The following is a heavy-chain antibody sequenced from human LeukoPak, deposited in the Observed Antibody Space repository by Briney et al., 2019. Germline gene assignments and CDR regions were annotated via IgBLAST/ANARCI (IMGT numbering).Heavy chain of an antibody. CDR2: IYHSGST. D-gene: IGHD6-19*01. Sequence: SETLSLTCAVPGGSISSNKWWSWVRQPPGKGLEWIGEIYHSGSTNYNPSLKSRVTISVDTSKNQFSLKLSSVTAADTAVYYCARGLRQWLAARYNWFDPWGQGTLVTVSS. CDR3: ARGLRQWLAARYNWFDP. J-gene: IGHJ5*02. V-gene: IGHV4-4*02. CDR1: GGSISSNKW.